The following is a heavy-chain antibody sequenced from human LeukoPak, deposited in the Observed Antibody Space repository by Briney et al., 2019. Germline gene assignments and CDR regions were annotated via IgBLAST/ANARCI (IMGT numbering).Heavy chain of an antibody. CDR3: VLFWFGVGTSEY. Sequence: ASVKVSCKVSGYTLSQFSTHWVRQAPGKGLEWLGVFNLENGETVYAHKFQGRLTMTEDTSTDTAYMELNSLRSEDTAVYYCVLFWFGVGTSEYWGRGTLVTVSS. D-gene: IGHD3-16*01. V-gene: IGHV1-24*01. CDR2: FNLENGET. J-gene: IGHJ4*02. CDR1: GYTLSQFS.